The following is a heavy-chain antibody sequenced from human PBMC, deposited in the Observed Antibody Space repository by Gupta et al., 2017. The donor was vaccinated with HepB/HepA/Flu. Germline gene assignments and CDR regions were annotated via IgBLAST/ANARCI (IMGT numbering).Heavy chain of an antibody. CDR1: GFTLGRSA. CDR2: ITGTGGST. CDR3: ARVNDNYDFWSGFDY. V-gene: IGHV3-23*01. J-gene: IGHJ4*02. Sequence: EVQLLESGGGWVQPGGSLRLSCAASGFTLGRSAMSWVRQGPGKRLEWVSGITGTGGSTDYADSVKGRFTMSRDNSKNTLYLQMNSLRGDDTAVYYCARVNDNYDFWSGFDYWGQGSLVSVSS. D-gene: IGHD3-3*01.